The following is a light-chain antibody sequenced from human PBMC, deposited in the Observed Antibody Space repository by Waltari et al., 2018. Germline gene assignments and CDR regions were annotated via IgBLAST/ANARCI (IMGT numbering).Light chain of an antibody. V-gene: IGKV3-11*01. J-gene: IGKJ5*01. CDR1: QSVSTY. CDR3: HQRSNWPPA. Sequence: EVVLTQSPATLSLSAGERATLSCRASQSVSTYLAWYQQKPCQAPRLLISDASYRATGIPARFSASGSGTDFTLTSSSLEPEDFAVYYCHQRSNWPPAFGQGTRLENK. CDR2: DAS.